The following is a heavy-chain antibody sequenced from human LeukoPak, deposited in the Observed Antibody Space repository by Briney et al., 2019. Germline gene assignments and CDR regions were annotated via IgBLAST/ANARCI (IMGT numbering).Heavy chain of an antibody. CDR3: ARGTRRHYYYYGMDV. D-gene: IGHD1-7*01. J-gene: IGHJ6*02. CDR2: IYTSGST. Sequence: SETLSLTCTVSGGSISSGSYYWSWIRQPAGKGLEWIGRIYTSGSTNYNPSLKSRVTISVGTSKNQFSLKLSSVTAADTAVYYCARGTRRHYYYYGMDVWGQGTTVTVSS. V-gene: IGHV4-61*02. CDR1: GGSISSGSYY.